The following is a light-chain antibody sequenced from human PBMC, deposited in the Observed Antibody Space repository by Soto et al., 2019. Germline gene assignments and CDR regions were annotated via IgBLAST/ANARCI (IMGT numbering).Light chain of an antibody. CDR1: SSDVGEENY. J-gene: IGLJ2*01. V-gene: IGLV2-8*01. Sequence: QSDLTQPPSASGSPGPSVTITCSGTSSDVGEENYVSWYHQHPGKVPKLILYEVCKRPSGVPDRFSGSRSGNTASLTVSGRQAEDEADYSCSSFAVSPVVLGGGTKLPVL. CDR2: EVC. CDR3: SSFAVSPVV.